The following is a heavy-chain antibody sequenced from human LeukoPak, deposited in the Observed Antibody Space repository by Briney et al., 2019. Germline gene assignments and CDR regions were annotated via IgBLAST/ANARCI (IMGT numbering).Heavy chain of an antibody. V-gene: IGHV4-38-2*02. J-gene: IGHJ3*02. Sequence: PSETLSLTCTVSGYSISSGYYWGWIRQPPGKGLECSGGIYYSGRTYYNPSLKRRVTISVDTSKNPFSLTLSSVTAADTAVYYCARRQYYYDSSGYYNKAFDIWGQGTMVTVSS. CDR1: GYSISSGYY. CDR2: IYYSGRT. D-gene: IGHD3-22*01. CDR3: ARRQYYYDSSGYYNKAFDI.